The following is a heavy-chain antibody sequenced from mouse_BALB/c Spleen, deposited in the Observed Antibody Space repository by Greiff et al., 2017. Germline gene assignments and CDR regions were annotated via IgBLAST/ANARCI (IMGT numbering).Heavy chain of an antibody. D-gene: IGHD1-1*01. CDR3: ARDEGSRREDMDD. Sequence: QVQLQQPGAELVKPGTSVKLSCKASGYPFTNYWLGWVKQGPGPGLAWIGDIYPGGGYTTYNEKFKGQATLTADTASRTAYMQLSSLTSEDSAVYFCARDEGSRREDMDDWGQGTTGTVSA. J-gene: IGHJ4*01. CDR2: IYPGGGYT. CDR1: GYPFTNYW. V-gene: IGHV1-63*02.